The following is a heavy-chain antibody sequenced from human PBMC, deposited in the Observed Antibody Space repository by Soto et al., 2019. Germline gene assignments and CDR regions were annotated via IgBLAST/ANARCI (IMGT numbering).Heavy chain of an antibody. J-gene: IGHJ6*03. CDR2: MNPNSGNT. CDR1: GYTFTSYD. CDR3: ARGITIFRVVTPHMHV. D-gene: IGHD3-3*01. V-gene: IGHV1-8*01. Sequence: ASVKVSCKASGYTFTSYDINWVRQATGQGLEWMGWMNPNSGNTGYAQKFQGRVTMTRNTSISTAYMELSSLRSEDTAVYYCARGITIFRVVTPHMHVSGKATTVTVSS.